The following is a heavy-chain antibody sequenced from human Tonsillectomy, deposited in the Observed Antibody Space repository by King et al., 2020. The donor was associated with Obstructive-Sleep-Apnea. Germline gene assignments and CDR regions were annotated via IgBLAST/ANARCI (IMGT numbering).Heavy chain of an antibody. CDR1: GYSISSGYY. J-gene: IGHJ4*02. V-gene: IGHV4-38-2*02. CDR2: IYHMWST. D-gene: IGHD4-17*01. CDR3: ARDDYGDHHHFDY. Sequence: QMQLQESGPGLVKPSETLSLTCTVSGYSISSGYYWGWIRLTPGKGLEWIGRIYHMWSTYYNPSLKSRVTISVDTSKNQFSLTLSSVTAADTAVYYCARDDYGDHHHFDYWGQGTLVTVSS.